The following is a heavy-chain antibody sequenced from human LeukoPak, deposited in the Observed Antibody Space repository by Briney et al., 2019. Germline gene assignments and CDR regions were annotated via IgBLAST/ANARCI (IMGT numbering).Heavy chain of an antibody. Sequence: QPGGSLRLSCVASGFTFDDYAMHWVRQAPGKGLEWVSTISWNSGRIGYADSVKGRFTISRDNAKNSLYLQMNSLRAEDTALYYCAKAAVGYDILTGYGSYFDYWGQGTLVTVSS. CDR1: GFTFDDYA. V-gene: IGHV3-9*01. J-gene: IGHJ4*02. CDR3: AKAAVGYDILTGYGSYFDY. CDR2: ISWNSGRI. D-gene: IGHD3-9*01.